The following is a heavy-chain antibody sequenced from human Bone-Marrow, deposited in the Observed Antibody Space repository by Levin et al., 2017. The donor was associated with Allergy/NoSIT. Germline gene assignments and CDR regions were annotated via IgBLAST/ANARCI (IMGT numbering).Heavy chain of an antibody. CDR1: GYTFTGYY. J-gene: IGHJ6*02. Sequence: GESLKISCKASGYTFTGYYMHWVRQAPGQGLEWMGWINPNSGGTNYAQKFQGRVTMTRDTSISTAYMELSRLRSDDTAVYYCARGGGDTAIVTGYYYGMDVWGQGTTVTVSS. CDR2: INPNSGGT. V-gene: IGHV1-2*02. CDR3: ARGGGDTAIVTGYYYGMDV. D-gene: IGHD5-18*01.